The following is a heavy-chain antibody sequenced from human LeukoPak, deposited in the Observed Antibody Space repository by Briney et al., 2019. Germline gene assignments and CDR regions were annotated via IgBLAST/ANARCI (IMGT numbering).Heavy chain of an antibody. V-gene: IGHV3-23*01. J-gene: IGHJ4*02. CDR3: AKWGDYDILTGYYDSDY. CDR1: GFTFSNYA. CDR2: IVGSGATT. Sequence: GGSLRLSRVASGFTFSNYAMSWVRQAPGKGLEWVSAIVGSGATTYYADSVKGRFTISRDNSKNTLFLQMNSLRAEDTAVYYCAKWGDYDILTGYYDSDYWGQGTLVTVSS. D-gene: IGHD3-9*01.